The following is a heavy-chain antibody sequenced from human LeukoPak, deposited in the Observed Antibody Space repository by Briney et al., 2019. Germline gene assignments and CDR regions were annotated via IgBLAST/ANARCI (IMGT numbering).Heavy chain of an antibody. CDR1: GDSISSYY. Sequence: SETLSLTCTVSGDSISSYYWSWIRQPPGEGLEWIGYIYYSGSTSYNPSLKSRVTMSIDTSKNQFSLKLTSVTAADTAVYYCAGDSGYGSATCWGQGTLVTVSS. CDR2: IYYSGST. J-gene: IGHJ4*02. D-gene: IGHD3-10*01. CDR3: AGDSGYGSATC. V-gene: IGHV4-59*01.